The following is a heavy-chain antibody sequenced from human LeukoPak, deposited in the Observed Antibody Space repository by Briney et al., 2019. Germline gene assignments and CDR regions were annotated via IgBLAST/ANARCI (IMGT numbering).Heavy chain of an antibody. V-gene: IGHV4-30-2*01. D-gene: IGHD2/OR15-2a*01. CDR1: GGSISSGGYS. Sequence: SETLSLTCAVSGGSISSGGYSWSWIRQPPGKGLEWIGYIYHSGSTYYNPSLKSRVTISVDRSKNQFSLKLSSVTAADTAVYYCATSHNSDFDYWGRGTLVTVSS. CDR2: IYHSGST. CDR3: ATSHNSDFDY. J-gene: IGHJ4*02.